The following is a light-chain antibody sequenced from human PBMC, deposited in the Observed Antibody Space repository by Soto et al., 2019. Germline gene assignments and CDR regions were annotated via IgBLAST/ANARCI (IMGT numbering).Light chain of an antibody. V-gene: IGLV2-8*01. CDR3: SSYAGSNNLGV. CDR1: SSDGGGYNY. CDR2: EVS. J-gene: IGLJ2*01. Sequence: QSALTQPPSASGSPGQSVTISCTGTSSDGGGYNYVSWYQQHPGKAPKLMIYEVSKRPSGVPDRFSRSKSGNTASLTVSGLQAEDEADYYCSSYAGSNNLGVFGGGTELTVL.